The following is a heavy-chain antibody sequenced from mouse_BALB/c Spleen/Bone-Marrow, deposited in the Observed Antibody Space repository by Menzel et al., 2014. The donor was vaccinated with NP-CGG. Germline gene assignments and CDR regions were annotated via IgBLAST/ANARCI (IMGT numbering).Heavy chain of an antibody. CDR1: GFTFTDYY. Sequence: EVKVVESGGGSVQPGGSLRLSCAPSGFTFTDYYMSWVRQPPGKALEWLGFIRNKANGYTTEYSASVKGRFTISRDNSQRILYLQMNTLRAEDSATYYCARDENVGIYWYFDVWGAGTTVIVSP. V-gene: IGHV7-3*02. J-gene: IGHJ1*01. CDR3: ARDENVGIYWYFDV. CDR2: IRNKANGYTT.